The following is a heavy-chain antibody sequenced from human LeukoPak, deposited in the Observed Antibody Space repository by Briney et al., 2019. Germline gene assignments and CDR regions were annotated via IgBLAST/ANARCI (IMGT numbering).Heavy chain of an antibody. V-gene: IGHV7-4-1*02. CDR1: GYTFTSYA. CDR2: TNTNTGNP. D-gene: IGHD7-27*01. CDR3: ARLANWGFSARGVFDL. J-gene: IGHJ2*01. Sequence: GAAVRVSCKASGYTFTSYAMNWVRRAPGQGLEWMGWTNTNTGNPTYAQGFTGRFVFSLDTSVSTAYLQISSLKAEDTAVYYCARLANWGFSARGVFDLWGRGTLVTVSS.